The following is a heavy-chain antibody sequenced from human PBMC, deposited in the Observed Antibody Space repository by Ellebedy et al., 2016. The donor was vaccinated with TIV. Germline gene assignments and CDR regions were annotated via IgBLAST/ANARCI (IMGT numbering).Heavy chain of an antibody. Sequence: GESLKISCSASGFTFSSYAMHWVRQAPGKGLEYVSAISSNGGSTYYADSVKGRFTISRDNSKNTLYLQMSSLRAEDTAVYYCARDGYSYGHWGQGTLVTVSS. CDR1: GFTFSSYA. J-gene: IGHJ4*02. D-gene: IGHD5-18*01. V-gene: IGHV3-64D*06. CDR2: ISSNGGST. CDR3: ARDGYSYGH.